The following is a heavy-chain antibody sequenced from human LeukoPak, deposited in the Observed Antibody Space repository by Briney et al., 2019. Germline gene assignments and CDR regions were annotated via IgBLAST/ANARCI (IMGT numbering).Heavy chain of an antibody. CDR1: GFTFSSYA. CDR3: AKNWYDFWSGYYTTDYFDY. J-gene: IGHJ4*02. D-gene: IGHD3-3*01. CDR2: ISGSRGST. V-gene: IGHV3-23*01. Sequence: GGSLRLSCAASGFTFSSYAMSWVRQAPGKGLVWVSAISGSRGSTYYADSVKGRFTISRGNSKNTLYLQMNSLRAEDTALYYCAKNWYDFWSGYYTTDYFDYWGQGTLVTVSS.